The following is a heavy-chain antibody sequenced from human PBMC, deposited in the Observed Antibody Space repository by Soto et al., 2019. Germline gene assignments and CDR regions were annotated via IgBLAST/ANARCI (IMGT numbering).Heavy chain of an antibody. V-gene: IGHV3-23*01. CDR3: ATGSSGSYRYYFDY. Sequence: WGSLRLSCAASEFTFSNYAMTWVRQPPGKGLEWVSAISSSGAGTYYADSVKGRFTISRDNSKNTLYLQMNSLRAEDTAVYYCATGSSGSYRYYFDYWGQGTLVTVSS. J-gene: IGHJ4*02. CDR2: ISSSGAGT. D-gene: IGHD3-10*01. CDR1: EFTFSNYA.